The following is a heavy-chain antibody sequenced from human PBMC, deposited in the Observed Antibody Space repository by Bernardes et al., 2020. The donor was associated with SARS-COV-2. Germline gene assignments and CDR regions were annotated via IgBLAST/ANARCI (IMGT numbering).Heavy chain of an antibody. Sequence: GASLKISCKGSGYSFTSYWIGWVRQMPGKGLEWMGIIYPGDSDTRYSPSFQGQVTISADKSISTAYLQWSSLKASDTAMYYCARQRGYSYGYGGMDVWGQGTTVTVSS. J-gene: IGHJ6*02. D-gene: IGHD5-18*01. V-gene: IGHV5-51*01. CDR1: GYSFTSYW. CDR3: ARQRGYSYGYGGMDV. CDR2: IYPGDSDT.